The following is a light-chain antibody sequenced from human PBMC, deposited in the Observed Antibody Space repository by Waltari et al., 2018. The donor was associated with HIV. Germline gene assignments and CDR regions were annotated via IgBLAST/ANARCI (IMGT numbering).Light chain of an antibody. CDR3: SSYGDSLRVL. J-gene: IGLJ3*02. Sequence: QSALTQPPSASGSLGQSVTISCTGSSSDIGAYDSVSWFQQHPRSAPKLLIYEVTRRPSTVSDRFSGSRSGSTAFLTVAGLQPDDEATYFCSSYGDSLRVLFGGGTNVTVL. V-gene: IGLV2-8*01. CDR1: SSDIGAYDS. CDR2: EVT.